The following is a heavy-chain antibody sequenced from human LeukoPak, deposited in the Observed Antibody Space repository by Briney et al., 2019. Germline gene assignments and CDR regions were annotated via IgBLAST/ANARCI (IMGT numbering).Heavy chain of an antibody. CDR1: GFSLRRYW. V-gene: IGHV3-74*01. D-gene: IGHD3-16*01. Sequence: GGSLRLSCVASGFSLRRYWMYWVHQAPGKGLVWVSRISSDGSNTTYGDSVKGRFTIARDNAKNTLFLQMSSLRADDTAMYYCARSIGGNLDYWGQGTLVTVSS. J-gene: IGHJ4*02. CDR3: ARSIGGNLDY. CDR2: ISSDGSNT.